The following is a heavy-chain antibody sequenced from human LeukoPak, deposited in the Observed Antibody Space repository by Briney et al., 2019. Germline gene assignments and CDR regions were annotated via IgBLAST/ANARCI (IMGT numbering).Heavy chain of an antibody. CDR3: AREGTTGTTSGDY. CDR1: GYTFTGYY. D-gene: IGHD1-1*01. CDR2: INPNSGGT. V-gene: IGHV1-2*02. J-gene: IGHJ4*02. Sequence: ASVKVSCKASGYTFTGYYMHWVRQAPGQGLEWVGWINPNSGGTNYAQKFQGRVTMTRDTSISTAYMELSRLRSDDTAVYYCAREGTTGTTSGDYWGQGTLVTVSS.